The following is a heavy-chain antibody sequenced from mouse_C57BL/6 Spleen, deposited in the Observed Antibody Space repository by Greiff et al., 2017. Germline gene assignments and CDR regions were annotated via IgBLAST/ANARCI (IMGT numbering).Heavy chain of an antibody. D-gene: IGHD2-4*01. CDR3: TTDDYDAGAWFAY. CDR2: IDPENGDT. V-gene: IGHV14-4*01. CDR1: GFNIKDDY. Sequence: VQLQQSGAELVRPGASVKLSCTASGFNIKDDYMHWVKQRPEQGLEWIGWIDPENGDTEYASKFQGKAPITADTSSNTAYLQLSSLTSEDTAVYYCTTDDYDAGAWFAYWGQGTLVTVSA. J-gene: IGHJ3*01.